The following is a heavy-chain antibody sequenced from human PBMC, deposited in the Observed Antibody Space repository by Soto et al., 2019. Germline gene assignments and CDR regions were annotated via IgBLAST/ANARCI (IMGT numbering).Heavy chain of an antibody. Sequence: GALRVSCAASGFTFSSYGMHWVRQAPGKGLEWVAVIWYDGSNKYYADSVKGRFTISRDNSKNTLYLQMNSLRAEDTAVYYCARVDCSSTSCYHNYYYYYGMDVWGQGTTVTVSS. CDR2: IWYDGSNK. CDR1: GFTFSSYG. V-gene: IGHV3-33*01. J-gene: IGHJ6*02. CDR3: ARVDCSSTSCYHNYYYYYGMDV. D-gene: IGHD2-2*01.